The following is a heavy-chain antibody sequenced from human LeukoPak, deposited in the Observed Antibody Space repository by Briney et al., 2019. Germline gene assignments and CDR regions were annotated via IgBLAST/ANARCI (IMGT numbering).Heavy chain of an antibody. D-gene: IGHD3-16*01. Sequence: GGSLRLSCAASGFTFSSYSMNWVRQAPGKGLEWVSAISGSGGSTYYADSVKGRFTISRDNSKNTLYLQMNSLRAEDTAVYYCAKDGRGGSHYYYYMDVWGKGTTVTISS. CDR3: AKDGRGGSHYYYYMDV. CDR1: GFTFSSYS. CDR2: ISGSGGST. V-gene: IGHV3-23*01. J-gene: IGHJ6*03.